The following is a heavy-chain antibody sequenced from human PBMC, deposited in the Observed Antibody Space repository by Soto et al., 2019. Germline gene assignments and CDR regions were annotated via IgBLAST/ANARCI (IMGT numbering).Heavy chain of an antibody. D-gene: IGHD1-1*01. Sequence: GGSLRLSCAASGFTFSSYAMSWVRQAPGKGLEWVSAITGSGGATYYAESVKGRFTISRDNSKNTVCLQMNSLRAEDTALYYCAKDLQGNWNPDYWGQGTLVTVSS. J-gene: IGHJ4*02. CDR2: ITGSGGAT. CDR3: AKDLQGNWNPDY. V-gene: IGHV3-23*01. CDR1: GFTFSSYA.